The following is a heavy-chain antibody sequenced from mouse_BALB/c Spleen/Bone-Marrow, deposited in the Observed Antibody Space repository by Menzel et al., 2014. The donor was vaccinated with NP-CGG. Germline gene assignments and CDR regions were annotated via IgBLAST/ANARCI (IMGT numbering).Heavy chain of an antibody. CDR3: TRMYYNYYAMDY. J-gene: IGHJ4*01. Sequence: VKLMESGAELVRPGASVKVSCKASGYTFINYWINWVRQRPGQGLEWIGNIYPSDSYTNYNQKFKDKATLTVDRSSSTAYMQLSSPTAEDSAVYYCTRMYYNYYAMDYWGQGTSVTVSS. D-gene: IGHD1-3*01. CDR1: GYTFINYW. V-gene: IGHV1S126*01. CDR2: IYPSDSYT.